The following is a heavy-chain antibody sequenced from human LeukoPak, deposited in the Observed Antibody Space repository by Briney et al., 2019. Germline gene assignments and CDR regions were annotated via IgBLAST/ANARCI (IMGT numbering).Heavy chain of an antibody. D-gene: IGHD2-15*01. J-gene: IGHJ2*01. V-gene: IGHV4-34*01. CDR2: INHSGST. Sequence: SETLSLTCAVYGGSLSGYYWTWIRQPPGKGLEWIGEINHSGSTNYNPSLKSRVSISVDTSNNQFSLKLSSVTAADTAVYFCARYGGGSYWYFNLWGRGTLVTVSS. CDR1: GGSLSGYY. CDR3: ARYGGGSYWYFNL.